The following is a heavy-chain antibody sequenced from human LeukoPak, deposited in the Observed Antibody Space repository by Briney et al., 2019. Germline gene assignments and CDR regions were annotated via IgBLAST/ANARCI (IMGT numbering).Heavy chain of an antibody. Sequence: SETLSLTCTVSGGSISSYYWTWIRQSAGKGLEWIGRINTSGSTNYNPSLRSRVTMSVNTSKNQFSLKLSSVTAADTAVYYCARGASWGRVVAATALDYWGQGTLVTVSS. J-gene: IGHJ4*02. D-gene: IGHD2-15*01. CDR2: INTSGST. V-gene: IGHV4-4*07. CDR3: ARGASWGRVVAATALDY. CDR1: GGSISSYY.